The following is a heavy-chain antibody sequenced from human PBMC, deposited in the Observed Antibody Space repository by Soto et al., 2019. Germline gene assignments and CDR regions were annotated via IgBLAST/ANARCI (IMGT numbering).Heavy chain of an antibody. J-gene: IGHJ4*02. CDR2: ISHSGST. CDR3: AARHFWSGPWTHKRFDY. V-gene: IGHV4-4*02. D-gene: IGHD3-3*02. Sequence: PTETLALTFAGSGYSINSIHWWNLVRQPPGKGLEWIGQISHSGSTNYNPSLTRRVNKSVDKSHNHFSLNLTSVNAADTAVYYCAARHFWSGPWTHKRFDYCAQGTLVTVSP. CDR1: GYSINSIHW.